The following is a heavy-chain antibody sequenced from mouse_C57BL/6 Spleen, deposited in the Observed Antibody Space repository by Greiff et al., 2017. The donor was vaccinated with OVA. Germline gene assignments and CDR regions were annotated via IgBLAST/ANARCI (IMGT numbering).Heavy chain of an antibody. V-gene: IGHV5-15*04. CDR1: GFTFSDYG. D-gene: IGHD1-1*01. Sequence: DVMLVESGGGLVQPGGSLKLSCAASGFTFSDYGMAWVRQAPRKGPEWVAFISNLAYSIYYADTVTGRFTISRENAKNTLYLEMSSLRSEDTAMYYCARRITTVDYAMDYWGQGTSVTVSS. J-gene: IGHJ4*01. CDR2: ISNLAYSI. CDR3: ARRITTVDYAMDY.